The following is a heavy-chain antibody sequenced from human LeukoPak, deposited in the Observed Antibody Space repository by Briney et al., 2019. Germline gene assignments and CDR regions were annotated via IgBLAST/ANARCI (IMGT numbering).Heavy chain of an antibody. CDR3: ARGNSGYYYHWARAEYVQH. V-gene: IGHV4-34*01. J-gene: IGHJ1*01. Sequence: PSETLSLTCAVYGGSFSGYYWSWIRQPPGKGLEWIGEINHSGSTNYNPSLKSRVTISVDTSKKQFSLKLSSVTAADTAVYYCARGNSGYYYHWARAEYVQHWGQGTLVTVSS. CDR2: INHSGST. CDR1: GGSFSGYY. D-gene: IGHD3-22*01.